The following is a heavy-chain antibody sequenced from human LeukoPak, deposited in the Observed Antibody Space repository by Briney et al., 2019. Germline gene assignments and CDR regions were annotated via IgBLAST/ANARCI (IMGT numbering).Heavy chain of an antibody. J-gene: IGHJ4*02. Sequence: PGGSLRLSCAASGFTFSRYWMSWVRQAPGKGLEWLANIKTDGSEKYYVDSLKGRFIISRDNAKNSLYLQMNSLRAEDTAVYYCARDWDGSGWPIDYWGQGTLVTVSS. CDR2: IKTDGSEK. D-gene: IGHD6-19*01. V-gene: IGHV3-7*05. CDR3: ARDWDGSGWPIDY. CDR1: GFTFSRYW.